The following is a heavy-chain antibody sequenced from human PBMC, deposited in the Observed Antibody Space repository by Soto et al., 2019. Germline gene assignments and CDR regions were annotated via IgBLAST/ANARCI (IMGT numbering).Heavy chain of an antibody. Sequence: SETLSLTCTVSGASISSYYWSWILQPPVKVLEWIGYIYYIGSTDYKPSLKSRVTISVDTSKNQFSLKLTSVTAADTAVSYCARGLGGIVGGAWFAPWGQGTLVTVSS. CDR3: ARGLGGIVGGAWFAP. D-gene: IGHD1-26*01. V-gene: IGHV4-59*01. CDR1: GASISSYY. J-gene: IGHJ5*02. CDR2: IYYIGST.